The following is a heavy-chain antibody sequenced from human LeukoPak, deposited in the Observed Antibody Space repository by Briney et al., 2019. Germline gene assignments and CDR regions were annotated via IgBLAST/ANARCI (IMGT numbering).Heavy chain of an antibody. D-gene: IGHD4-17*01. Sequence: ASVKVSCKASGGTFSSYAISWVRQAPGQGLEWMGWINPNSGGTNYAQKFQGRVTMTRDTSISTAYMELSRLRSDDTAVYYCAGGAMTTVTTNWGQGTMVTVSS. V-gene: IGHV1-2*02. CDR1: GGTFSSYA. J-gene: IGHJ3*01. CDR2: INPNSGGT. CDR3: AGGAMTTVTTN.